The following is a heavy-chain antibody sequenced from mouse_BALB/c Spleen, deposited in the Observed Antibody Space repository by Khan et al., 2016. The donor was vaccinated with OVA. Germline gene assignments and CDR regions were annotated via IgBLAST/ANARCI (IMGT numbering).Heavy chain of an antibody. CDR2: IWGDGST. V-gene: IGHV2-3*01. J-gene: IGHJ4*01. D-gene: IGHD1-1*01. CDR3: AKFTPDYYSMDY. Sequence: QVQLKQSGPGLVAPSQSLSITCTVSGFSLSSNGVSWVRQPPGKGLEWLGVIWGDGSTNYHSTLKSRLIISKDNSKSQVFLKLNSLQTDDTATYYCAKFTPDYYSMDYWGQGTSVTVSS. CDR1: GFSLSSNG.